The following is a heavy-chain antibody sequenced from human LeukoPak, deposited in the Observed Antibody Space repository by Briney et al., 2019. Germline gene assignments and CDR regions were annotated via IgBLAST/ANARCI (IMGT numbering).Heavy chain of an antibody. D-gene: IGHD5-18*01. CDR1: GYSISSGYY. CDR3: ATRGYSYGLPVPGPLYYFDY. J-gene: IGHJ4*02. Sequence: SETLSLTCAVSGYSISSGYYWGWIRQPPGKGLEWIGSIYHSGSTYYNPSLKSRVTISVDTSKNQFSLKLSSVTAADTAVYYCATRGYSYGLPVPGPLYYFDYWGQGTLVTVSS. CDR2: IYHSGST. V-gene: IGHV4-38-2*01.